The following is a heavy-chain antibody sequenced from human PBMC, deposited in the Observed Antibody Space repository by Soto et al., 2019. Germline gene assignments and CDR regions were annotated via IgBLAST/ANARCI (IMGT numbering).Heavy chain of an antibody. J-gene: IGHJ5*02. D-gene: IGHD3-3*01. CDR3: AGSVSYYDFWSGPKARWFDP. V-gene: IGHV3-23*01. Sequence: GGSLRLSCAASGFTFSSYAMSWVRQAPGKGLEWVSAISGSGGSTYYADSVKGRFTISRDNSKNTLYLQMNSLRAEDTAVYYCAGSVSYYDFWSGPKARWFDPWGQGTLVTVSS. CDR1: GFTFSSYA. CDR2: ISGSGGST.